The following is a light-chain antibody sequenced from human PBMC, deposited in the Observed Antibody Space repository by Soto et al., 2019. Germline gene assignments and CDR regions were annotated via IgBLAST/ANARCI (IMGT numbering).Light chain of an antibody. V-gene: IGLV1-40*01. Sequence: QLVLTQPPSVSGAPGQRVTISCTGSSSNIGAGYDVHWYQQLPGTAPKLLIYGNSNRPSGVPDRFSGSKSGTSASLAITGLQAEDEADYYCQSYDSSLRGSDVFGTGTKVTGL. CDR2: GNS. J-gene: IGLJ1*01. CDR1: SSNIGAGYD. CDR3: QSYDSSLRGSDV.